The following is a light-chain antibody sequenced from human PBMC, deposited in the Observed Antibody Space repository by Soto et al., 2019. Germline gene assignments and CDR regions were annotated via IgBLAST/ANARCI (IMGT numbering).Light chain of an antibody. CDR1: QSVSSY. CDR3: QQRSNWPPT. J-gene: IGKJ5*01. V-gene: IGKV3-11*01. Sequence: EIVLTQSPATLSLSPWERATLSCRASQSVSSYLAWYQQKPGQAPRLLIYDASNRATGIPARFSGSGSGTDFTLTISSLEPEDFGVYYCQQRSNWPPTFGQGTRLEIK. CDR2: DAS.